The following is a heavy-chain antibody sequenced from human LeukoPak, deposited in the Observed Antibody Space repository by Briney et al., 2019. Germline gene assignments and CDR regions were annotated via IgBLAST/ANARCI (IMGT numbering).Heavy chain of an antibody. CDR2: IYSGGST. J-gene: IGHJ6*02. CDR3: AKGSGWSRYYYYGMDV. CDR1: GFTLSNNY. Sequence: GGSMTLSSAASGFTLSNNYMSWVRQAPGKGLEWVSVIYSGGSTYYAYSMKGRFTISRDNSKNTLYLQMNSLRAEDTAVYYCAKGSGWSRYYYYGMDVWGQGTTVTVSS. D-gene: IGHD6-19*01. V-gene: IGHV3-66*01.